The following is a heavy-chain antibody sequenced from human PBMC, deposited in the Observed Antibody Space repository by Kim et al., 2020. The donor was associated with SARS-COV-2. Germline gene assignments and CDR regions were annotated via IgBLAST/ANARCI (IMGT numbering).Heavy chain of an antibody. D-gene: IGHD3-16*01. J-gene: IGHJ4*02. CDR1: GFTFSSYG. V-gene: IGHV3-33*01. CDR2: IWYDGSNK. Sequence: GGSLRLSCAASGFTFSSYGMRWVRQAPGKGLEWVAVIWYDGSNKYYADSVKGRFTISRDNSKNTLYLQMNSLRAEDTAVYYCARGGLFGRPYFDYWGQGTLVTVSS. CDR3: ARGGLFGRPYFDY.